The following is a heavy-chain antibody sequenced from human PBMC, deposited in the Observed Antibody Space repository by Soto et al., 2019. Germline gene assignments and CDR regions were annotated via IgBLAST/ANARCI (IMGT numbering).Heavy chain of an antibody. Sequence: VASVKVSCKASGYTFTDYYMHWVRQAPGQGLEWMGWINPNSGDSNYAQKFQGRVTMTRDTSIRTASMELNRLRSDDTAIYYCARAHGYNYNGYFDLWGRGTPVTVS. V-gene: IGHV1-2*02. CDR2: INPNSGDS. CDR3: ARAHGYNYNGYFDL. D-gene: IGHD5-12*01. J-gene: IGHJ2*01. CDR1: GYTFTDYY.